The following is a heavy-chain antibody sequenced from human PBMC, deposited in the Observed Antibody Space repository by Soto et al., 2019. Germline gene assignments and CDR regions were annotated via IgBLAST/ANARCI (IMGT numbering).Heavy chain of an antibody. V-gene: IGHV1-69*13. J-gene: IGHJ6*02. CDR2: IIPIFGTA. D-gene: IGHD1-1*01. CDR3: ARPGYIAFYYYGMDV. Sequence: ASVKVSCKASGGTFSSYAISWVRQAPGQGLEWVGGIIPIFGTANYAQKFQGRVTITADESTSTAYMELSSLRSEDTAVYYCARPGYIAFYYYGMDVWGQGTTVTVSS. CDR1: GGTFSSYA.